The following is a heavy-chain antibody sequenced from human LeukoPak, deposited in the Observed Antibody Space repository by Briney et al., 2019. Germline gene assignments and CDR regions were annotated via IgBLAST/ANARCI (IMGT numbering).Heavy chain of an antibody. CDR3: AKEAVRELLKGNAFDI. Sequence: GGSPRLSCAASGFTFSSYAMSWVRQAPGKGLEWVSAISGSGGSTYYADSVKGRFTISRDNSKNTLYLQMNSLRAEDTAVYYCAKEAVRELLKGNAFDIWGQGTMVTVSS. J-gene: IGHJ3*02. CDR2: ISGSGGST. D-gene: IGHD1-26*01. CDR1: GFTFSSYA. V-gene: IGHV3-23*01.